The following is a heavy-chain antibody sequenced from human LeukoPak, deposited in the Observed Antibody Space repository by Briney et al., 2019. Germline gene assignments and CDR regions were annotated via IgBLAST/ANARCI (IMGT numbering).Heavy chain of an antibody. D-gene: IGHD1/OR15-1a*01. CDR1: GDSLSSSTYY. Sequence: SETQSLTCTASGDSLSSSTYYWGWIRQPPGKGLEWIGSIYYDGNAFYNPSLKSRVTISVDTSKNQFSVALSSVTAADTAVFYCARHGWNNGYFDPWGQGTLVTVSS. J-gene: IGHJ5*02. V-gene: IGHV4-39*01. CDR3: ARHGWNNGYFDP. CDR2: IYYDGNA.